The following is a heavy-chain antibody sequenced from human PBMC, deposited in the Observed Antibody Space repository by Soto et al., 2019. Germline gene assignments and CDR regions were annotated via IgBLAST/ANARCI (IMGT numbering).Heavy chain of an antibody. CDR1: GFTFGDYY. V-gene: IGHV3-11*01. CDR3: ARDLRAVGMASRFDP. CDR2: IGNRGTGI. D-gene: IGHD6-13*01. J-gene: IGHJ5*02. Sequence: QVQLVESGGGLVKPGGSLRLSCAASGFTFGDYYMTWIRQAPGKGLEWVSFIGNRGTGIYYADSVKGRFTIFRDNANNSLYLQMNSLGVEDTAMYYCARDLRAVGMASRFDPWGQGTLVTVSS.